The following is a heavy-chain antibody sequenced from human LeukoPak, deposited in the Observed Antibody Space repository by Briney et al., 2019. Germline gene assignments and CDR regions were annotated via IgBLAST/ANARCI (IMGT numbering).Heavy chain of an antibody. CDR2: INPNSGDT. D-gene: IGHD3-3*02. CDR3: ASISHVWSGYYTENFDY. V-gene: IGHV1-2*02. CDR1: GYTFIDYY. Sequence: ASVKVSCKASGYTFIDYYIHWVRQAPGQGLEWMGWINPNSGDTNYAQKFQGRVTMTRDTSISTAYMELSRLRSDDTAVYYCASISHVWSGYYTENFDYWGQGTLVTVS. J-gene: IGHJ4*02.